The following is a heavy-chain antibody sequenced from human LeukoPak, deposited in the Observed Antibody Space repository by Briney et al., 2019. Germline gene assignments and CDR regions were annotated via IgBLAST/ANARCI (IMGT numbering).Heavy chain of an antibody. CDR2: ISYSGST. CDR3: GRRGSGLNWFDP. V-gene: IGHV4-39*01. D-gene: IGHD6-25*01. CDR1: GGSFSSSSYY. J-gene: IGHJ5*02. Sequence: PSETLSLTCTVSGGSFSSSSYYWGLIRQPPGKGLEWIASISYSGSTFYSPSLKSRVTMSVDTSKKQFSLKLSSVTAADTAVYYCGRRGSGLNWFDPWGQGTLVTVSS.